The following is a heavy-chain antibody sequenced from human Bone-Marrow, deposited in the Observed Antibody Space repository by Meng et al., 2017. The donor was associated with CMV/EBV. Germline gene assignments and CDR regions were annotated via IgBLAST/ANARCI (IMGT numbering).Heavy chain of an antibody. V-gene: IGHV4-39*01. CDR2: IYYSGST. D-gene: IGHD6-13*01. CDR3: ARRWYFDY. J-gene: IGHJ4*02. Sequence: GSLRLSCGASGFTVSSNYMSGVRQAPGKGLEWIGSIYYSGSTYYNPSLKSRVTISVDTSKNQFSLKLSSVTAADTAVYYCARRWYFDYWGQGTLVTVSS. CDR1: GFTVSSNY.